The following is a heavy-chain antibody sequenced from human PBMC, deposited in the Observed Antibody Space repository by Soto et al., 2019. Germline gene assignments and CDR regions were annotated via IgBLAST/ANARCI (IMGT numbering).Heavy chain of an antibody. Sequence: TSETLSLTCTVSGGSVSRGSYYWSWIRQPPGRGLEWIGYIYYSGSTSYNPSLKSRVTMSVDTSKNQFSLRLISVTAVDTAVYYCARGCTSSSCYTNGYCTMDVWGQGTTVTVSS. CDR3: ARGCTSSSCYTNGYCTMDV. J-gene: IGHJ6*02. V-gene: IGHV4-61*01. D-gene: IGHD2-2*02. CDR2: IYYSGST. CDR1: GGSVSRGSYY.